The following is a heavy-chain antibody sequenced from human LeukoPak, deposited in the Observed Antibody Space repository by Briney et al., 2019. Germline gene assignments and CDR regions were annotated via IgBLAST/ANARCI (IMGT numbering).Heavy chain of an antibody. CDR1: GDSISSSSYF. V-gene: IGHV4-39*07. Sequence: SETLSLTCNVSGDSISSSSYFWGWIRQPPGKGLEWIGSIYFSGRTYYNMSLKSRVIISIDTSKNQFSLKVNSVTAADAAVYYCARDNPYGSGTDYWGQGSLVTVSS. CDR2: IYFSGRT. D-gene: IGHD3-10*01. CDR3: ARDNPYGSGTDY. J-gene: IGHJ4*02.